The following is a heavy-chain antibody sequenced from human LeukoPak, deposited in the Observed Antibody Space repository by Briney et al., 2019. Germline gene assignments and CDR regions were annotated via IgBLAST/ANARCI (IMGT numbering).Heavy chain of an antibody. CDR3: ARVALWGDWFDP. CDR1: GYTFTSYG. J-gene: IGHJ5*02. Sequence: EASVKVSRKASGYTFTSYGISWVRQAPGQGLEWMGWMNPNSGNTGYAQKFQGRVTMTRNTSISTAYMELSSLRSEDTAVYYCARVALWGDWFDPWGQGTLVTVSS. D-gene: IGHD3-10*01. V-gene: IGHV1-8*02. CDR2: MNPNSGNT.